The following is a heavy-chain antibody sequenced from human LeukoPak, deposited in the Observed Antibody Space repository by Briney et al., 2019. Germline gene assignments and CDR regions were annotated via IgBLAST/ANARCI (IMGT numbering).Heavy chain of an antibody. CDR3: ARQNFWSGYVDY. Sequence: SETLSLTCAVYGGSFSGYYWSWIRQPPGKGLEWIGEINHSGSTNYNPSLKSLVTISVDTSKNQFSLKLSSVTAADTAVYYCARQNFWSGYVDYWGQGTLVTVSS. V-gene: IGHV4-34*01. D-gene: IGHD3-3*01. CDR1: GGSFSGYY. CDR2: INHSGST. J-gene: IGHJ4*02.